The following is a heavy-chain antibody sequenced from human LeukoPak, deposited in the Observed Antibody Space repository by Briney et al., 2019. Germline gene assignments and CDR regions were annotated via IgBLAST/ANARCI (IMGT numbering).Heavy chain of an antibody. CDR3: ARAGQVGTADY. Sequence: GGSLRLSCAASGFTFSDYYMSWIRQAPGKGLEWVANIDQDGSEKYYVDSVKGRFTISRDNAKNSLYLQMNSLRAEDTAVYYCARAGQVGTADYWGQGTLVTVSS. D-gene: IGHD1-26*01. J-gene: IGHJ4*02. CDR2: IDQDGSEK. CDR1: GFTFSDYY. V-gene: IGHV3-7*01.